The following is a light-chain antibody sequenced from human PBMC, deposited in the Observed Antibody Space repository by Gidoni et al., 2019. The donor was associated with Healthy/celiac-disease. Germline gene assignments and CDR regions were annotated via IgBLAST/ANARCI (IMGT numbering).Light chain of an antibody. CDR2: DAS. V-gene: IGKV3-11*01. CDR1: QRVSSY. CDR3: QQRSNWPPEIT. Sequence: EIVLTKSPATLSLSPGERATLSRRASQRVSSYLAWYQQKPGQAPRLLIYDASNRATGIPARCSGSGSETDFTLTISSLEPEDFAVYYCQQRSNWPPEITFGQGTRLEIK. J-gene: IGKJ5*01.